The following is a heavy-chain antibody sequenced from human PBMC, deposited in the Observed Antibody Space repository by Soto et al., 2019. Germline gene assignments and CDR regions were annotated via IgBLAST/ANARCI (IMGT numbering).Heavy chain of an antibody. CDR3: ARQKGY. CDR2: VYPGDSQT. J-gene: IGHJ4*02. V-gene: IGHV5-51*01. Sequence: PGESLKISCKASGYTFTDAWIGWVRQMPGKGLEWMGIVYPGDSQTRYNPSFQGQITISADKSITTAYLQWTSLKASDSAMYYCARQKGYWGQGPLLTVPS. CDR1: GYTFTDAW.